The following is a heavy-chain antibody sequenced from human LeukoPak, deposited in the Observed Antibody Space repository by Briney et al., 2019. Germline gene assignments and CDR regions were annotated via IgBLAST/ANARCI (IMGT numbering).Heavy chain of an antibody. CDR2: ISSSSSYI. Sequence: GGSLRLSCAASGFTFSSYSMNWVRQAPGKGLEWVSSISSSSSYIHYADSVKGRFTISRDNAKNSLYLQMNSLRAEDTAVYYCARDLFNYYFDYWGQGTLVTVSS. CDR1: GFTFSSYS. D-gene: IGHD5-24*01. CDR3: ARDLFNYYFDY. J-gene: IGHJ4*02. V-gene: IGHV3-21*01.